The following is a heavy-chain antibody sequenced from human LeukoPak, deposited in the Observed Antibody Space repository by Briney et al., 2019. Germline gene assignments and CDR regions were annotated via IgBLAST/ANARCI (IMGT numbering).Heavy chain of an antibody. V-gene: IGHV4-59*08. Sequence: SETLSLTCTVSGGSISSYYWSWIRQPPGKGLEWIGYIYYSGSTNYNPSLKSRVTISVDTSKNQFSLKLSSVTAADTAVYYCARHALDYYDSSGYFFDYWGQGTLVTVSS. CDR3: ARHALDYYDSSGYFFDY. D-gene: IGHD3-22*01. CDR2: IYYSGST. CDR1: GGSISSYY. J-gene: IGHJ4*02.